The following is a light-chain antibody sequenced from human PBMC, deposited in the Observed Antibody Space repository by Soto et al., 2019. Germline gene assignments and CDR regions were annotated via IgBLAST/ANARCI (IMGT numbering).Light chain of an antibody. CDR1: QTLSTL. V-gene: IGKV1-5*01. CDR2: DAS. CDR3: QQYSHLFT. J-gene: IGKJ2*01. Sequence: IQMTQSPSTLSAPVGDRVTITCQDSQTLSTLLAWFQHKPGKASNLLIYDASNLESGVPSRFSVSRYRTEFTLTIIRLQSDDSATYFCQQYSHLFTFGQGTKL.